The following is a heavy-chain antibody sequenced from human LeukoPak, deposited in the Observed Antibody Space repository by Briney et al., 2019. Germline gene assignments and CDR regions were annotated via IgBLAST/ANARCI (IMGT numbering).Heavy chain of an antibody. CDR3: AASRTNYYYYMDV. V-gene: IGHV3-48*03. J-gene: IGHJ6*03. D-gene: IGHD2-2*01. Sequence: GGSLRLSCAASGFTFSSYEMNWVRQAPGKGLEWVSYISSSGSTIYYADSVKGRFTISRDNAKNSLYLQMNSLGAEDTALYYCAASRTNYYYYMDVWGKGTTVTISS. CDR2: ISSSGSTI. CDR1: GFTFSSYE.